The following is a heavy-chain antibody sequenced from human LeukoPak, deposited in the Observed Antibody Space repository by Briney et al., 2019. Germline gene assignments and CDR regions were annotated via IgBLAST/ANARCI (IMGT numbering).Heavy chain of an antibody. CDR3: ARRSKELFGPFDY. D-gene: IGHD3-10*01. CDR2: IYPGDSDT. J-gene: IGHJ4*02. CDR1: GYTFTNYW. Sequence: GESLKISCKSSGYTFTNYWIGWVRQMPGKGLEWMGIIYPGDSDTRYSPSFQGQVTISADKSISTAYLQWSSLKASDTAMYYCARRSKELFGPFDYWGQGTLVTVSS. V-gene: IGHV5-51*01.